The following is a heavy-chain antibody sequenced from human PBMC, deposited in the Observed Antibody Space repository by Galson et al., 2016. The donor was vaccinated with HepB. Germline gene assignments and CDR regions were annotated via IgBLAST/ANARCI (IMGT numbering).Heavy chain of an antibody. CDR1: GFSLSSSGVG. CDR2: IYWNDDK. D-gene: IGHD1-26*01. V-gene: IGHV2-5*01. CDR3: ARMGSGNYLFDY. J-gene: IGHJ4*02. Sequence: PALVKPTQTLTLTRTFPGFSLSSSGVGVGWIRQSPGKALEWLALIYWNDDKRYSPSLKSRLTITKDTSKNQVVLTLTNMDPVDTATYFCARMGSGNYLFDYWGQGILVTVSS.